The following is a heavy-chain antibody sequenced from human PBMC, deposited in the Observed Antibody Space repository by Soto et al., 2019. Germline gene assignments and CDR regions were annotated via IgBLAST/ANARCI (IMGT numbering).Heavy chain of an antibody. CDR3: ARIPGSYDFWSGSNNWFDP. Sequence: QVTLKESGPVLVEPTEPLTLTCTVSGFSLSNARMGVSWIRQPPGKALEWLAHIFSNDEKSYSTSLKSRLTISKDTSKSQVVLTMTNMDPVDTATYYCARIPGSYDFWSGSNNWFDPWGQGTLVTVSS. J-gene: IGHJ5*02. CDR2: IFSNDEK. V-gene: IGHV2-26*01. D-gene: IGHD3-3*01. CDR1: GFSLSNARMG.